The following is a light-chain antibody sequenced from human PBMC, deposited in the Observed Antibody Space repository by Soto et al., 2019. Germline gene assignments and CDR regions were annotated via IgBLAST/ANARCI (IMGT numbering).Light chain of an antibody. J-gene: IGKJ2*01. V-gene: IGKV3-20*01. Sequence: EIVLTQSPGTLSLSPGERATLSCRASQSVSSSYLAWYQQKPGQAPRLLIYGASSRATGIPDRFSGSGSGTDFTITISRLEPEDFAVYYCQQYGSSRGVTFGQGTKLEIK. CDR2: GAS. CDR1: QSVSSSY. CDR3: QQYGSSRGVT.